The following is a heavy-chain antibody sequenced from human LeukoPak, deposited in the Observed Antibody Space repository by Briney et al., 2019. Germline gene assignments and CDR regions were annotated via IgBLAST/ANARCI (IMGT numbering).Heavy chain of an antibody. V-gene: IGHV3-23*01. J-gene: IGHJ4*02. CDR1: GFTFKNYA. CDR3: AKPGRTAAGLFDS. CDR2: FSVNGRDT. Sequence: GGSLRLSCAASGFTFKNYALSWVRQAPGKGLEWVSGFSVNGRDTYYADSVKGRFTIARDIAKNTLYLQMNSLRAEDTATYYCAKPGRTAAGLFDSWGQGTLVTVSP. D-gene: IGHD6-13*01.